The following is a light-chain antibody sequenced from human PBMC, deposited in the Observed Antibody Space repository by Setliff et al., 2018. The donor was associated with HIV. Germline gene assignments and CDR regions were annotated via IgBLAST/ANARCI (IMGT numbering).Light chain of an antibody. V-gene: IGLV2-14*01. CDR2: EVR. J-gene: IGLJ1*01. Sequence: QSVLTQPASVPGSPGQSITISCTGTSSDVGGYSYVSWYQQHPGKAPKLIIYEVRNRPSGVSNRFSGSKSGNTASLTISGLQAEDEADYYCSSYASTNTLPFGTGTKV. CDR3: SSYASTNTLP. CDR1: SSDVGGYSY.